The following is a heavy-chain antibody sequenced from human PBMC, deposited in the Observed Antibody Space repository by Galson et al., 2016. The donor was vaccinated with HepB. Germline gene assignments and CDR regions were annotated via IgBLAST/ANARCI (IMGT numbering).Heavy chain of an antibody. CDR1: GFTFSSHA. CDR2: ISSSSSYI. CDR3: ARDFDWSSHSYYYATDV. D-gene: IGHD3-9*01. V-gene: IGHV3-21*04. Sequence: SLRLSCAASGFTFSSHAMNWVRQAPGKGLEWVSYISSSSSYIYYADAVKGRFIISRDNAKKSLYLQMNSLRDEDTAVYYCARDFDWSSHSYYYATDVWGQGTTVTVSS. J-gene: IGHJ6*02.